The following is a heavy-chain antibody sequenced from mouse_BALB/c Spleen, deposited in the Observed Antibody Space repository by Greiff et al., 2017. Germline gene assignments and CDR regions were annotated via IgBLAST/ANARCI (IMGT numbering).Heavy chain of an antibody. CDR3: ARRGTTTLYAMDY. CDR2: INPSNGRT. D-gene: IGHD2-14*01. CDR1: GYTFTSYW. Sequence: VQLQQPGAELVKPGASVKLSCKASGYTFTSYWMHWVKQRPGQGLEWIGEINPSNGRTNYNEKFKSKATLTVDKSSSTAYMQLSSLTSEDSAVYYCARRGTTTLYAMDYWGQGTSVTVSS. J-gene: IGHJ4*01. V-gene: IGHV1S81*02.